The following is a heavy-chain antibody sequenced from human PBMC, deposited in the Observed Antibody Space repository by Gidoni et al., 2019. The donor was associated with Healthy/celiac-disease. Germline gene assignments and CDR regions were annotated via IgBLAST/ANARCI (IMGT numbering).Heavy chain of an antibody. D-gene: IGHD5-18*01. V-gene: IGHV3-30-3*01. J-gene: IGHJ4*02. CDR2: ISYDGINK. CDR1: GFTFSSYA. CDR3: ARDRRQLLDY. Sequence: QVQLVESGGGVVQPGRSLRLSCAASGFTFSSYAMHWVRQAPGKGLEWVAVISYDGINKYYADSVKGRFTSARDNSKNTLYLQMNSLRAEDTAVYYCARDRRQLLDYWGQGTLVTVSA.